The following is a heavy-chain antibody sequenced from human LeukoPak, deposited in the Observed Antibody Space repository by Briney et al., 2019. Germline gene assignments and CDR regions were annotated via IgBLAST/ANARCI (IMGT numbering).Heavy chain of an antibody. D-gene: IGHD1-26*01. CDR3: ARQATSIVGATTNWFDP. CDR1: GGTFSSYT. J-gene: IGHJ5*02. V-gene: IGHV1-69*02. Sequence: SVKVSCEASGGTFSSYTISWVRQAPGQGLEWMGRIIPILGIANYAQKFQGRVTITADKSTSTAYMELSSLRSEDTAVYYCARQATSIVGATTNWFDPWGQGTLVTVSS. CDR2: IIPILGIA.